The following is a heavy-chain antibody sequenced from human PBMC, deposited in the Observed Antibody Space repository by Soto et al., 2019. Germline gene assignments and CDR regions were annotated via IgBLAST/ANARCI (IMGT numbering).Heavy chain of an antibody. J-gene: IGHJ4*02. CDR1: GYTFTSYG. D-gene: IGHD1-26*01. CDR3: ARDWEGHFDY. CDR2: MSAYNGNA. V-gene: IGHV1-18*01. Sequence: QVQLVQSGAEVKKPGASVKVSCKASGYTFTSYGITWVRQAPGQGLEWMGWMSAYNGNANYAHKLQGRVIMTTDTPTSTAYMELRSLTSDDTAVYYCARDWEGHFDYWGQGTLVTVSS.